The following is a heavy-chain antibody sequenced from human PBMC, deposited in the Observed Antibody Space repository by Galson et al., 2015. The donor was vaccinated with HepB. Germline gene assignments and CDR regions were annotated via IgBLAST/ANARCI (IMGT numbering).Heavy chain of an antibody. J-gene: IGHJ6*02. CDR3: ARDRNVIVVVPAAPPVSYYYYGMDV. V-gene: IGHV1-69-2*01. CDR1: GYIFTDYY. D-gene: IGHD2-2*01. CDR2: VDPEDGET. Sequence: VKVSCKVSGYIFTDYYMHWVQQAPGKGLEWMGLVDPEDGETIYAEKFQGRVTITADTSTDTAYMELSSLRSEDTAVYYCARDRNVIVVVPAAPPVSYYYYGMDVWGQGTTVTVSS.